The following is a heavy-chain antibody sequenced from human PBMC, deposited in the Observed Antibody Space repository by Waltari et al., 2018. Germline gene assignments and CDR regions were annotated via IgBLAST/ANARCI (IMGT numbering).Heavy chain of an antibody. D-gene: IGHD1-1*01. CDR2: INSNSGNI. Sequence: QVQLVQSGAEVKKPGASVKVSCKASGYTFPGYAMHWVRQAPGHRLEWMGWINSNSGNIEVSQKFGGRVTITRDTSLSTAYMEMGSLRYEDTAIYYCVRGYHGGAWIVDYWGQGTPVTVSS. CDR3: VRGYHGGAWIVDY. CDR1: GYTFPGYA. J-gene: IGHJ4*02. V-gene: IGHV1-3*01.